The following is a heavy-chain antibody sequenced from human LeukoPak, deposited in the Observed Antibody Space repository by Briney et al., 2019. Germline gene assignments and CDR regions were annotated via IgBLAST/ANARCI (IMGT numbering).Heavy chain of an antibody. J-gene: IGHJ4*02. CDR3: ARGRTVTTYDY. Sequence: SETLSLTCAVYGGSFSGYYWSWIRQPPGKGLEWIGEINHSGSTNYNPSLKSRVTISVDTSKNQFSLKLSSVTAADTAVYYCARGRTVTTYDYRGQGTLVTVSS. CDR2: INHSGST. CDR1: GGSFSGYY. D-gene: IGHD4-17*01. V-gene: IGHV4-34*01.